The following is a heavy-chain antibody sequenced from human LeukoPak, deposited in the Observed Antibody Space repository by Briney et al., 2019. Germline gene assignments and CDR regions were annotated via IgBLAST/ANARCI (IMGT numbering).Heavy chain of an antibody. CDR2: INHSGST. V-gene: IGHV4-34*01. J-gene: IGHJ6*03. Sequence: SETLSLTCAVYGGSFSGYYWSWIRQPPGKGLEWIGEINHSGSTNYNPSLKSRVTISVDTSKNQFSLKLSSVTAADTAVYYCARRRYSSSIYYYYYYMDVWGKGTTVTVSS. D-gene: IGHD6-6*01. CDR1: GGSFSGYY. CDR3: ARRRYSSSIYYYYYYMDV.